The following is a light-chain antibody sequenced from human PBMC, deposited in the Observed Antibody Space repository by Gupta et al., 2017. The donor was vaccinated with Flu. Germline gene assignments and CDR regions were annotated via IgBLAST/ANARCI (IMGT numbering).Light chain of an antibody. CDR1: QKSSSTY. CDR3: QQYDMSPRT. Sequence: LLSSGEERATLCSGRQKSSSTYLDWYQQKPGQAPRLLIYGASSRETGIPDRFSGSGSGTDFTLTISRLQPEDFAVYYCQQYDMSPRTFGQGTTVEIK. J-gene: IGKJ1*01. CDR2: GAS. V-gene: IGKV3-20*01.